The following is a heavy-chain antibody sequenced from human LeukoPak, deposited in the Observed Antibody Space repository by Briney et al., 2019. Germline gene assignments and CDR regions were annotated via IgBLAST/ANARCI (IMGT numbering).Heavy chain of an antibody. CDR1: GFTFSSYG. J-gene: IGHJ4*02. V-gene: IGHV3-30*02. CDR3: ARGGIGSFDL. Sequence: GGSLRLSCAASGFTFSSYGMHWVRQAPGKGLEWVAFIRYDGSNKYYADAVKGRFTISRDNAKNTVFLQMNNLRPEDTAVYHCARGGIGSFDLWGQGILVSVSS. D-gene: IGHD3-22*01. CDR2: IRYDGSNK.